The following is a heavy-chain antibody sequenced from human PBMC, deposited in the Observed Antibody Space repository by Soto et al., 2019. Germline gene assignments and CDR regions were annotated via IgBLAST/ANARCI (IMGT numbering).Heavy chain of an antibody. CDR1: GFTFSSYA. CDR2: ISSNGGST. D-gene: IGHD3-3*01. CDR3: ARGARITIFGVVYYYYYMDV. J-gene: IGHJ6*03. V-gene: IGHV3-64*01. Sequence: GGSLRLSCAASGFTFSSYAMHWVRQAPGKGLEYVSAISSNGGSTYYANSVKGRFTISRDNPKNTLYLQMGSLRAEDMAVYYCARGARITIFGVVYYYYYMDVWGKGTTVTVSS.